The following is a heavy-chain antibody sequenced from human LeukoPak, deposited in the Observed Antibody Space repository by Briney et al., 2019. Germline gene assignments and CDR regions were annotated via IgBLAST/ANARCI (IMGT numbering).Heavy chain of an antibody. CDR2: IYYSGST. Sequence: SQTLSLTCTVSGGSISSGGYYWSWIRQHPGKGLEWIGYIYYSGSTYYNPSLKSRVTISVDTSKNQFSLKLSSVTAADTAVYYCARATMVRGVPHYYYYYMDVWGKGTTVTVSS. J-gene: IGHJ6*03. CDR1: GGSISSGGYY. V-gene: IGHV4-31*03. D-gene: IGHD3-10*01. CDR3: ARATMVRGVPHYYYYYMDV.